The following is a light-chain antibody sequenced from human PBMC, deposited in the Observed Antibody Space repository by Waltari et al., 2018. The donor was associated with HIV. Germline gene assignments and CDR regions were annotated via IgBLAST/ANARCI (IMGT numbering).Light chain of an antibody. CDR3: QQYGSSRT. Sequence: SQSVSSSYLAWYQQKPGQAPRLFIYGASTRAAGIPDRFSGSGSGTDFTLTISRLEPEDFAVYYCQQYGSSRTFGQGTKVEIK. V-gene: IGKV3-20*01. CDR1: QSVSSSY. J-gene: IGKJ1*01. CDR2: GAS.